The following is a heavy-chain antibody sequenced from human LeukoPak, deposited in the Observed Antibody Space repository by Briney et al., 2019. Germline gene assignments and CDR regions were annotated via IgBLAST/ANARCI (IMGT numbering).Heavy chain of an antibody. Sequence: AGGSLRLSCAASGFTFSTYWMNWFRQTPGKGLEWVAKIKADGGEKDHVASVKGRFPISRDNAKNSLYLQMNSLRVEDTAVYYCARGGAARPDFWGQGTLVTVSS. D-gene: IGHD6-6*01. CDR2: IKADGGEK. CDR1: GFTFSTYW. J-gene: IGHJ4*02. CDR3: ARGGAARPDF. V-gene: IGHV3-7*01.